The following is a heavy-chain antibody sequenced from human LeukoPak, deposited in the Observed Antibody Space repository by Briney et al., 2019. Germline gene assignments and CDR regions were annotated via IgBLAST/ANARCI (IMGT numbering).Heavy chain of an antibody. CDR3: ARRNGYYDY. V-gene: IGHV4-39*01. Sequence: PSETLSLTCTVSGVSMNSNRHYWSWIRQPPGKGLEWIGSIYYSGDTYYNPSLKSRLTISLDLSKNQFSLRLSSVTAADTAVYYCARRNGYYDYWGQGTLATVSS. J-gene: IGHJ4*02. CDR2: IYYSGDT. D-gene: IGHD3-3*01. CDR1: GVSMNSNRHY.